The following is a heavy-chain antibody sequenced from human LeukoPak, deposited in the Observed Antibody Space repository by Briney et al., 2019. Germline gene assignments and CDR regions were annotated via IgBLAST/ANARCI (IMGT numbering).Heavy chain of an antibody. V-gene: IGHV3-23*01. J-gene: IGHJ4*02. CDR3: AKEPSDYYYDSSGPFDY. Sequence: GGSLRLSCAASGFTFSSYAMSWVRQAPGKGLEWVSAVSGSGGSTHYADSVKGRFTISRDNSKNTLYLQMNSLRAEDTAVYYCAKEPSDYYYDSSGPFDYWGQGTLVTVSS. CDR2: VSGSGGST. CDR1: GFTFSSYA. D-gene: IGHD3-22*01.